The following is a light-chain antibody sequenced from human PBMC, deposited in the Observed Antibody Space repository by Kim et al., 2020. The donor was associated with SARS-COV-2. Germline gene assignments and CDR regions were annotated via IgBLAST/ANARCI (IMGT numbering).Light chain of an antibody. CDR1: QSVLYSSDNKNY. J-gene: IGKJ1*01. CDR3: KQYYSTPHT. V-gene: IGKV4-1*01. CDR2: WAS. Sequence: ATIMCKSSQSVLYSSDNKNYLAWYQQKPGQPPNLLIYWASTRESGVPDRFSGSGSGTDFTLTISSLQAEDVAVYYCKQYYSTPHTLGQGTKVDIK.